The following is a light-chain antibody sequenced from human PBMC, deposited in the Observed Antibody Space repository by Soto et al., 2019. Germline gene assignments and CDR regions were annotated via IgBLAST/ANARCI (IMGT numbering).Light chain of an antibody. CDR2: TDN. CDR1: TSNVGSNT. V-gene: IGLV1-44*01. J-gene: IGLJ2*01. Sequence: QSVLTQPPSMSGTPGQRVTISCSGTTSNVGSNTVNWYQQLPGAAPKLLIYTDNQRPSRVPDRFSGSKSGTSASLAISGLLSEDEADYYCAAWDDGLRAVVFGEGTQLTVL. CDR3: AAWDDGLRAVV.